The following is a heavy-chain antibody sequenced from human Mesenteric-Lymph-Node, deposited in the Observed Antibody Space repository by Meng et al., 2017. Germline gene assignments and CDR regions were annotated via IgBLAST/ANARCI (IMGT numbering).Heavy chain of an antibody. CDR1: GFTFSSYA. CDR3: ARRSITVTTNWNAFDI. D-gene: IGHD4-17*01. CDR2: ISGSGGST. V-gene: IGHV3-23*01. Sequence: GESLKISCAASGFTFSSYAMSWVRQAPGKGLEWVSAISGSGGSTYYLDSVKGRFTISRDNSKNTLFLEMNSLTADDTAVYYCARRSITVTTNWNAFDIWGQGTLVTVSS. J-gene: IGHJ3*02.